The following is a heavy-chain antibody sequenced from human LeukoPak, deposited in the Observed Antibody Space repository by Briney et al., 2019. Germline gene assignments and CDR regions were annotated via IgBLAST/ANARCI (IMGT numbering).Heavy chain of an antibody. J-gene: IGHJ6*02. CDR2: IKQDGSEK. CDR3: ARLFQGYYYGMDV. V-gene: IGHV3-7*01. CDR1: GFTFSSYW. Sequence: GGSLRLSCAASGFTFSSYWMSGVRQAPGKGLEWVANIKQDGSEKYYVDSVKGRFTISRDNAKNSLYLQMNSLRAEDTAVYYCARLFQGYYYGMDVWGQGTTVTVSS.